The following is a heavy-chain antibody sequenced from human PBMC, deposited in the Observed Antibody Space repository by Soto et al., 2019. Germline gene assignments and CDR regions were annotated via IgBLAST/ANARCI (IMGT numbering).Heavy chain of an antibody. CDR3: ARGNSGYDALDY. CDR1: GGSISSGGYY. Sequence: QVQLQESGPGLVKPSQTLSLTCTVSGGSISSGGYYWSWIRQHPGKGLEWIGYIYYSGSTYYNPSLKRRXXIXVXXSKNQFSLELSSVTAADTAGYYCARGNSGYDALDYWGQGTLVTVSS. CDR2: IYYSGST. V-gene: IGHV4-31*03. D-gene: IGHD5-12*01. J-gene: IGHJ4*02.